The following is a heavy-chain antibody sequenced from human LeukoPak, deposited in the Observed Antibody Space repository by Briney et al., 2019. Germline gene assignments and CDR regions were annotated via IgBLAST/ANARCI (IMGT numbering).Heavy chain of an antibody. Sequence: GGSLRLSCAASGFTFDDYAMHWVRQAPGKGLEWVSRISGDGDNTYYADSVKGRLNISRDNSQNSPYLQMNSLRTEDSGLYYCAYVDGRYWGQGTVVTVSS. CDR1: GFTFDDYA. J-gene: IGHJ4*02. CDR3: AYVDGRY. CDR2: ISGDGDNT. V-gene: IGHV3-43*02. D-gene: IGHD3-10*01.